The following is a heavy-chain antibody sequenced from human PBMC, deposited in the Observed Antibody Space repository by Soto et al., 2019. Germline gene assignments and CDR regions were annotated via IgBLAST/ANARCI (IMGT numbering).Heavy chain of an antibody. D-gene: IGHD3-3*01. J-gene: IGHJ6*02. CDR3: AKGGRDFWSGYLNPQYYYYGMDV. CDR2: ISGSGGST. Sequence: GGSLRLSCAASGFTFSSYAMSWVRQAPGKGLEWVSAISGSGGSTYYADSVKGRFTISRDNSKNTLYLQMNSLRAEDTAVYYCAKGGRDFWSGYLNPQYYYYGMDVWGQGTTVTVSS. V-gene: IGHV3-23*01. CDR1: GFTFSSYA.